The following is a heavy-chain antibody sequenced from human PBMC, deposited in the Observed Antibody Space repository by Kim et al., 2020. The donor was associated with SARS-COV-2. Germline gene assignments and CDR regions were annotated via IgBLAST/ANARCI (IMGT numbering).Heavy chain of an antibody. V-gene: IGHV3-23*01. CDR3: AIDQTLSVGGEWYGWVH. CDR2: ISISGSET. CDR1: GFIINNNG. D-gene: IGHD3-16*01. Sequence: GGSLRLSCVVSGFIINNNGMSWVRQAPGKGLEWVSYISISGSETMYADSVKGRFTISRDNSRNTVYLQMNSLRVEDTAVYYCAIDQTLSVGGEWYGWVHWGQGTPVTVSS. J-gene: IGHJ4*02.